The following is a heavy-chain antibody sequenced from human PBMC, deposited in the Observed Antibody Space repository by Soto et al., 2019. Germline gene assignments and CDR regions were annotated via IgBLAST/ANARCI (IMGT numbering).Heavy chain of an antibody. Sequence: PGGSLRLSCAASGFTFSSYAMHWVRRAPGKGLEWVAVISYDGSNKYYADSVKGRFTISRDNSKNTLYLQMNSLRAEDTAVYYCARDPNYDILTGYGPYYYYGMDVWGQGTTVTVSS. V-gene: IGHV3-30-3*01. J-gene: IGHJ6*02. D-gene: IGHD3-9*01. CDR1: GFTFSSYA. CDR2: ISYDGSNK. CDR3: ARDPNYDILTGYGPYYYYGMDV.